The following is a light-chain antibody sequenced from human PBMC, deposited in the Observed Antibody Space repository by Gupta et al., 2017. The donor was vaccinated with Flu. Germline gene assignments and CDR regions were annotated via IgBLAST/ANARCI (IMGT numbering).Light chain of an antibody. J-gene: IGKJ1*01. CDR1: QSVSGSY. CDR2: GAS. CDR3: QQQGRPPPRT. Sequence: DIVLTQSPGTLSLSPGERATLSCRASQSVSGSYLAWYQQKPGKAPRLLIYGASSRAAGIPDRFRGSGSGTDFTLTISRREPEDFAVYYWQQQGRPPPRTFGQGTKVEIK. V-gene: IGKV3-20*01.